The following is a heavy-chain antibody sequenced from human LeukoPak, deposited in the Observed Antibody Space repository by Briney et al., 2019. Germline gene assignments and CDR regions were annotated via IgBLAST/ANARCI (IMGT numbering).Heavy chain of an antibody. CDR2: IYHGGIT. V-gene: IGHV4-30-2*01. Sequence: PSETLSLTCAVSGGSIGSGGFSWSWIRLPPGKGLECIGYIYHGGITYYNPSLKSRVTISIDRSKNQFSLTLSSVTAADTAVYYCARGSGFYYGSGSPPTAVDVWGQGTTVTVSS. J-gene: IGHJ6*02. CDR3: ARGSGFYYGSGSPPTAVDV. CDR1: GGSIGSGGFS. D-gene: IGHD3-10*01.